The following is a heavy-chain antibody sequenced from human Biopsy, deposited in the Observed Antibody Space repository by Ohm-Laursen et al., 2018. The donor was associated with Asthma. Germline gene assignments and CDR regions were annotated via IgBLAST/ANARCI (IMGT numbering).Heavy chain of an antibody. CDR2: IYSGGTS. D-gene: IGHD3-22*01. J-gene: IGHJ4*02. CDR3: ARGDSSNWSHYYFDY. V-gene: IGHV3-53*01. CDR1: RFAVSRDY. Sequence: SLRLSCAASRFAVSRDYMFWVRQAPGKGLEWVSVIYSGGTSHTADSVRGRFTISRDYSKNTLYLQMHSLRAEDTAVYYCARGDSSNWSHYYFDYWGQGTLVTVSS.